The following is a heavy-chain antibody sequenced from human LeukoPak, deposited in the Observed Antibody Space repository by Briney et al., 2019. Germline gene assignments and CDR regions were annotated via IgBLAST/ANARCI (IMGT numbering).Heavy chain of an antibody. Sequence: GGSLRLSCAASGFTFSSYWMSWVRQAPGKGLEWVANIKQDGSEKYYVDSVKGRFTISRDNAKNSLYLQMNSLRAEDTAVYYCASGHYYDSSGYYPISKWGQGTLVTVSS. CDR2: IKQDGSEK. J-gene: IGHJ4*02. D-gene: IGHD3-22*01. CDR1: GFTFSSYW. CDR3: ASGHYYDSSGYYPISK. V-gene: IGHV3-7*03.